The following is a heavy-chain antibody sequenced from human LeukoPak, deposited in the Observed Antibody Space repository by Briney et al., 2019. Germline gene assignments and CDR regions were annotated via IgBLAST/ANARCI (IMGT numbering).Heavy chain of an antibody. J-gene: IGHJ4*02. CDR3: ARDSVNLGIAAAGNDY. CDR2: LIPIFGTA. Sequence: SVKVSCKASGGTFSSYAISWVRQAPGQGPEWMGGLIPIFGTANYAQKFQGRVTITTDESTSTAYMELSSLRSEDTAVYYCARDSVNLGIAAAGNDYWGQGTLVTVSS. V-gene: IGHV1-69*05. D-gene: IGHD6-13*01. CDR1: GGTFSSYA.